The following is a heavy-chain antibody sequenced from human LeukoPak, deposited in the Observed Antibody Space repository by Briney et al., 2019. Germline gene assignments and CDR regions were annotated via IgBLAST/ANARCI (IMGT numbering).Heavy chain of an antibody. J-gene: IGHJ6*02. CDR3: ARTTGYSSGWDHYYYYGLDV. V-gene: IGHV3-30-3*01. CDR1: GFTFSSSA. Sequence: GGSLRLSCAASGFTFSSSAIHWVRQAPGKGLEWVAVISNDGNNKYYADSVKGRFTISRDNSNNTLSLQMNSLRAEDTAVYYCARTTGYSSGWDHYYYYGLDVWGQGTTVTVSS. CDR2: ISNDGNNK. D-gene: IGHD6-25*01.